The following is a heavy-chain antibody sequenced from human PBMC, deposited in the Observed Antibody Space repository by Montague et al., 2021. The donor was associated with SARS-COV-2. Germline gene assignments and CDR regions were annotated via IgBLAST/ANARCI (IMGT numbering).Heavy chain of an antibody. V-gene: IGHV3-30*04. Sequence: SLRLSCAASGFTFSSYAMHWVRQAPGKGLEWVAVISYDGSSKYYADSVKGRFTISRDNSKNTLYLQMNSLRAEDTAVYYCARDDPYSSGWFDALDIWGQGTMVTVSS. CDR1: GFTFSSYA. D-gene: IGHD6-19*01. CDR2: ISYDGSSK. J-gene: IGHJ3*02. CDR3: ARDDPYSSGWFDALDI.